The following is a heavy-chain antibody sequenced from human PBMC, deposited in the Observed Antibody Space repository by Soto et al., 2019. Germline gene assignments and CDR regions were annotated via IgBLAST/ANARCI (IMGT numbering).Heavy chain of an antibody. Sequence: PSETLSLTCTVSGGSMSSSSYYWGWIRQPPGKGLEWIGSIYYSGSTYYNPSLKSRVTISVDTSKNQFSLKLSSVTAADTAVYYCARQRQDVVYFDYWGQGTLVTVSS. CDR1: GGSMSSSSYY. J-gene: IGHJ4*02. CDR2: IYYSGST. CDR3: ARQRQDVVYFDY. D-gene: IGHD2-15*01. V-gene: IGHV4-39*01.